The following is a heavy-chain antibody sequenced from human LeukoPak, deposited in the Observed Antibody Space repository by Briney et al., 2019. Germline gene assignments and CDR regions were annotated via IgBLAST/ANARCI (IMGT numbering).Heavy chain of an antibody. CDR1: GYSFTTYH. J-gene: IGHJ4*02. CDR2: IKDSGTT. V-gene: IGHV1-46*01. Sequence: ASVKVSCKASGYSFTTYHIHWARQAPGQGLEWMGIIKDSGTTIYPQKFQGRVTMTRDTSTSTVYMEVSSLRSEDTAVYYCARESTHTFYFDYWGQGTLVTVSS. CDR3: ARESTHTFYFDY. D-gene: IGHD2-2*01.